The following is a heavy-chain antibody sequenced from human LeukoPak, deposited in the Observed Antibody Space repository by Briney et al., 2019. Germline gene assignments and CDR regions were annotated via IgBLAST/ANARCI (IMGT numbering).Heavy chain of an antibody. D-gene: IGHD1-1*01. J-gene: IGHJ4*02. CDR1: GFTFSTYW. CDR3: VSDHTGHDDY. V-gene: IGHV3-74*01. CDR2: INTDGTTT. Sequence: PGGSLRLSCAASGFTFSTYWMHWVRRAPGKGLVWVSRINTDGTTTTYADSVKGRFTISRDNAKNTLHLQMYSLRVEDTAVYYCVSDHTGHDDYWGQGTLVTVSS.